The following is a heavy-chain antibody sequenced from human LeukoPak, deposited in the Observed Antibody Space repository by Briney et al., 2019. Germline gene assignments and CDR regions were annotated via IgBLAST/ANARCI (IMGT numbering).Heavy chain of an antibody. V-gene: IGHV1-58*01. CDR2: IVVGSGNT. Sequence: TSVKVSCKASGFTFTSSAVQWVRQARGQRLEWIGLIVVGSGNTNYAEKFQERVTITRDMSTSTAYMELSSLRSEDTAVYYCAADPFGYSGYPLLDLWGQGTLVTVSS. CDR3: AADPFGYSGYPLLDL. CDR1: GFTFTSSA. D-gene: IGHD5-12*01. J-gene: IGHJ5*02.